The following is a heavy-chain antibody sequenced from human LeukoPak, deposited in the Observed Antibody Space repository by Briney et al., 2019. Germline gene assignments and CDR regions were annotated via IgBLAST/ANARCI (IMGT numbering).Heavy chain of an antibody. V-gene: IGHV3-30*04. Sequence: PGGSLRLSCAASGFTFSSYAMHWVRQAPGKGLECVAVISYDGNYKNYADSVKGRFTVSRDNSKNTLFLQMNSLRAEDTAVYYCARALGGGYCSGGNCYTFDYWGQGTLVTVSS. CDR1: GFTFSSYA. CDR2: ISYDGNYK. J-gene: IGHJ4*02. D-gene: IGHD2-15*01. CDR3: ARALGGGYCSGGNCYTFDY.